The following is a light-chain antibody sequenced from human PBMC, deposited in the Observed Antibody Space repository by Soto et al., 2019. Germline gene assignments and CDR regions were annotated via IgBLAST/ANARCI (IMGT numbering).Light chain of an antibody. J-gene: IGKJ3*01. Sequence: DVQMTQSPSSVSASVGDRVTITCRASEGVGSWLAWYQQKPGKAPKLLIYAASSLQSGVPSRFSGGGSGTDVSLTISRLQPADFAIYYCQQANTFPPTFGPGTNVDIK. CDR1: EGVGSW. CDR2: AAS. V-gene: IGKV1-12*01. CDR3: QQANTFPPT.